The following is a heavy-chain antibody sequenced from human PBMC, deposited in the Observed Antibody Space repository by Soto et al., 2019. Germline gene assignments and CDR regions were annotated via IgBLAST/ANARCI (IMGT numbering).Heavy chain of an antibody. J-gene: IGHJ6*02. Sequence: QVQLVQSGAEVKKPGSSVKVSCKASGGTFSRYAISWVRQAPGQGLEWMGGIIPIFGTANYAQKFQGRVTITADESTSTAYMELSSLRSEDTAVYYCARAGYYGSGSYYNVADYYYYGMDVWGQGTTVTVSS. CDR2: IIPIFGTA. CDR3: ARAGYYGSGSYYNVADYYYYGMDV. V-gene: IGHV1-69*01. CDR1: GGTFSRYA. D-gene: IGHD3-10*01.